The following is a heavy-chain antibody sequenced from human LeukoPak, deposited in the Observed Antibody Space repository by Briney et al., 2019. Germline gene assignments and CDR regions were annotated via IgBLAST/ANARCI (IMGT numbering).Heavy chain of an antibody. D-gene: IGHD3-22*01. V-gene: IGHV3-9*01. CDR2: ISWKRDRI. Sequence: GGSLRLSCGACGFNFDDYAMQWVRHARGKGVEWVSGISWKRDRIKYADYVKGRFTICRDNAKNSLYLQMNGLRAEDTALYYCAKDFNYYDSSNLFDYWGQETLVTVSS. CDR1: GFNFDDYA. CDR3: AKDFNYYDSSNLFDY. J-gene: IGHJ4*02.